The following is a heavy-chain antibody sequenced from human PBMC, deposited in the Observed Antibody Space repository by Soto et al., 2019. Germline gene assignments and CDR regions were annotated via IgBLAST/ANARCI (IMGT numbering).Heavy chain of an antibody. J-gene: IGHJ6*02. D-gene: IGHD2-8*01. CDR1: GFTFSSYS. CDR3: ARVGRGVYGMDV. CDR2: ITSDSSTI. Sequence: VGSLRLSCAASGFTFSSYSINWVRQAPGKGLEWFSYITSDSSTISYADSVKGRFTVSRDNAKNSLYLQMNSLRYEDTAVYYCARVGRGVYGMDVWGQGTSVTVSS. V-gene: IGHV3-48*02.